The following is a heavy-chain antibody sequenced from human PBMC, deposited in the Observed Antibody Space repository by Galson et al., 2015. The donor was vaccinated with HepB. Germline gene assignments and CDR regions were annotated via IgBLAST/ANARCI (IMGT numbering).Heavy chain of an antibody. V-gene: IGHV3-7*03. CDR3: ARRISLVRGIITKPDYYYGIDV. CDR1: GFTFSSYW. CDR2: INQDGSSK. D-gene: IGHD3-10*01. J-gene: IGHJ6*02. Sequence: SLRLSCAASGFTFSSYWMNWVRQAPGKGLEWVAHINQDGSSKYYVDSVKGRFTISRDNAKDSAYLQLDSLRAGDTAVYYCARRISLVRGIITKPDYYYGIDVWGQGTTVTVAS.